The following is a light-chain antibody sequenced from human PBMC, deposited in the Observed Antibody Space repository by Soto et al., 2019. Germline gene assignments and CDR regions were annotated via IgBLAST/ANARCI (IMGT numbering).Light chain of an antibody. CDR1: QGIRSW. J-gene: IGKJ4*01. CDR2: AAS. V-gene: IGKV1D-12*01. Sequence: DIQMTQSPASVSASVGDRVTITCRASQGIRSWLAWYQQRPGKAPKLLISAASSLQSAVPSRFSGSGSGTDFTLTISRLQHDDFATYYCQQSDTFPATFGGGTKVEIK. CDR3: QQSDTFPAT.